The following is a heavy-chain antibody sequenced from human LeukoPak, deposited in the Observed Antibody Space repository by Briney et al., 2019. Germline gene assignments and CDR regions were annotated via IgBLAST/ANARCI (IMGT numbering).Heavy chain of an antibody. D-gene: IGHD3-10*01. CDR3: ARTIDYYGSGSYYKLGY. Sequence: GSSVKVSCKASGGTFSSYGISWVRQAPGQGLEWMGGIIPIFGTANYAQKFQGRVTTTADESTNTAYMELSSLRSEDTAVYYCARTIDYYGSGSYYKLGYWGQGTLVTVSS. CDR2: IIPIFGTA. CDR1: GGTFSSYG. J-gene: IGHJ4*02. V-gene: IGHV1-69*01.